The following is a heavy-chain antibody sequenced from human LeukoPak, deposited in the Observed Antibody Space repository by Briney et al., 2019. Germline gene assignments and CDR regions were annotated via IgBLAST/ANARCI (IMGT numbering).Heavy chain of an antibody. D-gene: IGHD2-15*01. V-gene: IGHV3-53*01. CDR2: IYSDGHT. CDR1: GFTVSNNY. J-gene: IGHJ4*02. CDR3: ARGGALMVAATFDY. Sequence: GGSLRLSCAASGFTVSNNYMSWVRQAPGKGLEWVSVIYSDGHTYYADPVKGRFTISRDNSKNTLYLQMNSLRAEDTALYYCARGGALMVAATFDYWGQGTLATVS.